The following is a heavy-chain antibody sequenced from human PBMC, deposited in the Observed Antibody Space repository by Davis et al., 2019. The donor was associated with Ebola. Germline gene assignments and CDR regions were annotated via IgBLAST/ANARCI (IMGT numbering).Heavy chain of an antibody. Sequence: GESLKISCAASGFTFSSYVMSWARQAPGKGLEWVSAISGSGGSTYYADSVKGRFTISRDNSKNTLYLQMNSLRAEDTAVYYCAKAGYCSGGSCYFSAFDPWGQGTLVTVSS. CDR1: GFTFSSYV. J-gene: IGHJ5*02. V-gene: IGHV3-23*01. CDR2: ISGSGGST. D-gene: IGHD2-15*01. CDR3: AKAGYCSGGSCYFSAFDP.